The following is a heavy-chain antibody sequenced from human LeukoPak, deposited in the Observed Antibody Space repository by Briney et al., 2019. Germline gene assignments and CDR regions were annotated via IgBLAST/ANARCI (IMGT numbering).Heavy chain of an antibody. CDR2: ITASGDST. CDR3: AKDQGGWYAY. J-gene: IGHJ4*02. V-gene: IGHV3-23*01. D-gene: IGHD6-19*01. CDR1: GFTFSDYV. Sequence: GGSLRLSCAASGFTFSDYVMIWVRQAPGKGLEWVSGITASGDSTYYADSVKGRFTISRDNSKNTLYLQMNSLRAEDTAVYYCAKDQGGWYAYWGQGTLVTVSS.